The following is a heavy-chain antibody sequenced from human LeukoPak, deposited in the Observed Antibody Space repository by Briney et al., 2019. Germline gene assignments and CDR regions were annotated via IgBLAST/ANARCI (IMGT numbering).Heavy chain of an antibody. Sequence: GRSLRLSCAASGFTFSSHDMHWVRQAPGKGLEWVAAISYDGSKQLYADSVKGRFTISRDNSENTLNLQMNSLRDEDTAVYYCAKDGARYLLTYYFEYWGQGTLVTVSS. CDR2: ISYDGSKQ. D-gene: IGHD3-9*01. CDR1: GFTFSSHD. J-gene: IGHJ4*02. V-gene: IGHV3-30*18. CDR3: AKDGARYLLTYYFEY.